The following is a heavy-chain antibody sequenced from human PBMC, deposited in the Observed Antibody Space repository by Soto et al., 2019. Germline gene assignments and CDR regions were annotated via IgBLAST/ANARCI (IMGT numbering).Heavy chain of an antibody. D-gene: IGHD6-19*01. Sequence: GGSLRLSCAASGFTFSSYAMHWVRQAPGKGLEWVAVISYDGSNKYYADSVKGRFTISRDNSKNTLYLQMNSLRAEDTAVYYCAREMDPYLEQWLVWYYYGMDVWGQGTTVTVPS. CDR2: ISYDGSNK. V-gene: IGHV3-30-3*01. J-gene: IGHJ6*02. CDR1: GFTFSSYA. CDR3: AREMDPYLEQWLVWYYYGMDV.